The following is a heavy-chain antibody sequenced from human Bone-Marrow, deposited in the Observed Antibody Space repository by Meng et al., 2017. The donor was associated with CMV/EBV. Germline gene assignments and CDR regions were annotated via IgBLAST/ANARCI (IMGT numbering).Heavy chain of an antibody. CDR2: IIPIFGTA. D-gene: IGHD2-2*01. CDR1: GGTFSSYA. Sequence: SVKVSCKASGGTFSSYAISWVRQAPGQGLEWMGGIIPIFGTANYAQKFQGRVTITTDESTSTAYMELSSLRSEDTAVYYCARDPDCSSTSCSGAAFDIWGQGTMVTVSS. CDR3: ARDPDCSSTSCSGAAFDI. J-gene: IGHJ3*02. V-gene: IGHV1-69*05.